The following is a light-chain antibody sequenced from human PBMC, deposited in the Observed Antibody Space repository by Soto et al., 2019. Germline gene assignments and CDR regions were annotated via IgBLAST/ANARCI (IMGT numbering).Light chain of an antibody. CDR1: QSISSH. Sequence: VLTQSPATLSVSPGESATLSCRASQSISSHLAWYQQKPGQAPRLFIYGASSRATGIPDRFSGSGSGTDFTLTISRLEPEDFAVYYCQQYGSSPGTFGQGTKGDIK. J-gene: IGKJ1*01. CDR3: QQYGSSPGT. V-gene: IGKV3-20*01. CDR2: GAS.